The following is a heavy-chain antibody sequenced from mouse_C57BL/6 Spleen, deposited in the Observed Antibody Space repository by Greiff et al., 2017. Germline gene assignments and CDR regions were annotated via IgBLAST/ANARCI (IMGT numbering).Heavy chain of an antibody. V-gene: IGHV1-54*01. Sequence: QVQLQQSGAELVRPGTSVKVSCKASGYAFTNYLIEWVKQRPGQGLEWIGVINPGSGGTNYNEKFKGKATLTADKSSSTAYMQLSSLTSENSAVYFCARSGDGDAYRGQGTTLTHSS. D-gene: IGHD2-13*01. CDR2: INPGSGGT. J-gene: IGHJ2*01. CDR3: ARSGDGDAY. CDR1: GYAFTNYL.